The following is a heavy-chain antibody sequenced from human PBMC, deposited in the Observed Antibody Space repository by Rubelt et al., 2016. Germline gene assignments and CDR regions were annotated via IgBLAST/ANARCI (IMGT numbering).Heavy chain of an antibody. D-gene: IGHD3-10*01. J-gene: IGHJ1*01. CDR3: ARDKYYYPKYFQH. CDR1: GYTFTSYD. V-gene: IGHV1-8*01. CDR2: MNPNSGNT. Sequence: VKVSCKASGYTFTSYDINWVRQATGQGLEWMGWMNPNSGNTGYAQKFQGRVTMTRNTSISTAYMELSSLRSEDTAVYYCARDKYYYPKYFQHWGQGTLVTVSS.